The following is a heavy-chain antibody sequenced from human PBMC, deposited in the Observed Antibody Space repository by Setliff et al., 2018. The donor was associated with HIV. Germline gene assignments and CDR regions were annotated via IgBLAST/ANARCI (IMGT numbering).Heavy chain of an antibody. CDR1: GYTFTRYF. J-gene: IGHJ4*02. V-gene: IGHV1-46*01. D-gene: IGHD1-26*01. CDR3: ARGWEGGMDY. Sequence: ASVKVSCKASGYTFTRYFMHCVRQAPGQGLEWLGMINPSGGSTWYAQKFQGGVTMTGDTSTNTLYMELSSLRSEDTAVYCCARGWEGGMDYWGQGTLVTVSS. CDR2: INPSGGST.